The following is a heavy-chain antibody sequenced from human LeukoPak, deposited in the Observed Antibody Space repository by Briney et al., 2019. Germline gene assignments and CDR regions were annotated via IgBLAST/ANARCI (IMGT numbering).Heavy chain of an antibody. V-gene: IGHV1-69*01. D-gene: IGHD6-13*01. CDR3: ARLRTTSYSSSWNRFDY. Sequence: ASVKVSCKASGGTFSSYAISWVRQAPGQGLEWMGGIIPIFGTANYAQKFQGRVTITADESTSTAYMELSSLRSEDTAVYYCARLRTTSYSSSWNRFDYWGQGTLVTVSS. CDR1: GGTFSSYA. CDR2: IIPIFGTA. J-gene: IGHJ4*02.